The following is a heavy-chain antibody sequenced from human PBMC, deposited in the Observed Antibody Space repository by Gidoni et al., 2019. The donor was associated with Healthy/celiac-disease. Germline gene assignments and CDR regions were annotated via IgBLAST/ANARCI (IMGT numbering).Heavy chain of an antibody. D-gene: IGHD6-19*01. Sequence: QTLSLNCAISGDSVSSKSAAWNCIRQSPSRGLEWLGRTYYRSKWYDDYAVSVKSRISINPDPSKNQFSLQLNSVTPEDTAVYYCAMIAVAGKLVDYWGQGTLVTVSS. CDR3: AMIAVAGKLVDY. J-gene: IGHJ4*02. V-gene: IGHV6-1*01. CDR1: GDSVSSKSAA. CDR2: TYYRSKWYD.